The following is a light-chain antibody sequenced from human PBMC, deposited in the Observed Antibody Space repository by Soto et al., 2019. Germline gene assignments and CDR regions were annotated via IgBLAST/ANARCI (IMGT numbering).Light chain of an antibody. CDR1: QSVRSSY. CDR3: QQYYRSPET. Sequence: EIVLTQSPGTLSLSPGERATLSCRASQSVRSSYLAWYQQKPGQAPRLLIYGASNRATGIPDRFSGSGSETDFTLTISRLEPEDFAVYYCQQYYRSPETFGQGTKLEIK. V-gene: IGKV3-20*01. CDR2: GAS. J-gene: IGKJ2*01.